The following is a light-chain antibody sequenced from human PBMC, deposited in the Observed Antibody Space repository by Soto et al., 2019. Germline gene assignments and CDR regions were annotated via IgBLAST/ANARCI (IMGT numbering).Light chain of an antibody. CDR1: QSVSSSY. J-gene: IGKJ4*01. V-gene: IGKV3-20*01. Sequence: LSMSLGARSLSQVEGAALSVMAGQSVSSSYLAWYQQKPGQPPRLLMYDASNRATGIPARFSGSGSGTDFTLTISRLEPEDFAGYYCQQFSSYPLTFGGRTKVDI. CDR2: DAS. CDR3: QQFSSYPLT.